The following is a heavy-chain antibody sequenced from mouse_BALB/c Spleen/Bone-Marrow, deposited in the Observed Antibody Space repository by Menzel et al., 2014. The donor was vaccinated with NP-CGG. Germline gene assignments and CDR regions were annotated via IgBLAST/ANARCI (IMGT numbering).Heavy chain of an antibody. D-gene: IGHD1-3*01. V-gene: IGHV1S81*02. CDR1: GYNFISYW. CDR2: INPGNGRT. CDR3: ARWGKGYFDV. Sequence: QVQLQQSGAELVKPGASAKLSCKASGYNFISYWIHWVKQRPGQGLEWIGEINPGNGRTNYNEKFKNKATLTIDKSSSTAYMQLSRLTSEDSAVYYCARWGKGYFDVWGAGTTVTVSS. J-gene: IGHJ1*01.